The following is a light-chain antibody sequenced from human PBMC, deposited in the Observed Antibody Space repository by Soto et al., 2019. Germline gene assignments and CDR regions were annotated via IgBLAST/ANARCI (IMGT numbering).Light chain of an antibody. CDR1: QSVSSN. Sequence: EIVLTQSPATLSLSPAERATLSWRASQSVSSNLAWYQQKPGQAPRLLLYGASTRATGIPARFSGSGSGRELTLTISSLQYEDVAVYYCQQYNNWPPWTFGQGTKVDI. J-gene: IGKJ1*01. CDR3: QQYNNWPPWT. CDR2: GAS. V-gene: IGKV3-15*01.